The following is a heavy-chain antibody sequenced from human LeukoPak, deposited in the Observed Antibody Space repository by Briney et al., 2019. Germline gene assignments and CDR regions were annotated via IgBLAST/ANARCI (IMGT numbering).Heavy chain of an antibody. Sequence: ASVKVSCKASGYTFTGYYMHWVRLAPGQGLEWLGWINPNSGGTNYAQKFQDRVTMTRDTSISTAYMELSSLTSDDSAVYYCAKNFFGSGSYVLVFDPWGQGTLVTVSS. CDR2: INPNSGGT. CDR3: AKNFFGSGSYVLVFDP. J-gene: IGHJ5*02. D-gene: IGHD3-10*01. CDR1: GYTFTGYY. V-gene: IGHV1-2*02.